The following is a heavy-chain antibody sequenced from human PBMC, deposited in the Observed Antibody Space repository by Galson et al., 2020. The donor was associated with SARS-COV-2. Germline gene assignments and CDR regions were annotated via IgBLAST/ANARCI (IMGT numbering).Heavy chain of an antibody. J-gene: IGHJ6*02. CDR2: MNPNSDDS. V-gene: IGHV1-8*01. CDR3: ARLSTEGGMDV. D-gene: IGHD1-1*01. CDR1: GYTFTRYD. Sequence: ASVKVSCKASGYTFTRYDINWVRQASGQGLEWMGRMNPNSDDSALAQKFQGRVTMTRNTSIRTVYMELSSLRSEDTAMYYCARLSTEGGMDVWGQGTTVTVSS.